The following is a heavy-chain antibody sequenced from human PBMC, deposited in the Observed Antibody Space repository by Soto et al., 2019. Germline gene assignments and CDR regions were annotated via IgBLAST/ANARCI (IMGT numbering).Heavy chain of an antibody. CDR2: IYYSGST. D-gene: IGHD6-13*01. CDR1: GGSISSYY. CDR3: ARALQRSRSSWYDY. J-gene: IGHJ4*02. V-gene: IGHV4-59*01. Sequence: PSETLSLTCTVSGGSISSYYWSWIRQPPGKGLEWIGYIYYSGSTNYNPSLKSRVTISVDTSKNQFSLKLSSVTAADTAVYYCARALQRSRSSWYDYWGQGTLVTVSS.